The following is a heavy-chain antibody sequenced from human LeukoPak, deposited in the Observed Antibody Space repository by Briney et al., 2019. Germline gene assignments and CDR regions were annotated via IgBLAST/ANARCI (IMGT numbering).Heavy chain of an antibody. J-gene: IGHJ4*02. CDR3: ARVNTVLFDY. Sequence: PSETLSLTCIVSGYSISSGYYWGWIRQPPGKGLEWIGSIYYSGNTYYNPSLKSRVTISEDTSKDQFSLKLSSVTAADTAVYYCARVNTVLFDYWGQGTLVTVSS. CDR2: IYYSGNT. CDR1: GYSISSGYY. D-gene: IGHD4-11*01. V-gene: IGHV4-38-2*02.